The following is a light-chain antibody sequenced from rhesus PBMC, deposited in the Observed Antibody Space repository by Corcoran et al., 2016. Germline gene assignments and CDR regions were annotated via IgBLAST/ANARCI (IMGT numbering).Light chain of an antibody. J-gene: IGKJ2*01. CDR2: KAS. Sequence: DIQMTQSPSSLSASVGDRVTITCRASQGISSWLAWYQQKPGIAPKLLIYKASSLQSGVPTRLSGNGSGTDFTLTISSLQPEDFATYYYRQYNSTPPSFGQVTKVEIK. CDR3: RQYNSTPPS. V-gene: IGKV1-21*01. CDR1: QGISSW.